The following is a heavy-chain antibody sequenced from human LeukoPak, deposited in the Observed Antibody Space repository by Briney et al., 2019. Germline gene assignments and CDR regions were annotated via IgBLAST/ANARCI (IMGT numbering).Heavy chain of an antibody. Sequence: ASVKVSCKASGYTFTSYGISWVRQAPGQGLEWMGWISAYNGNTNYAQKLQGRVTMTEDTSTDTAYMELSSLRSEDTAVYYCATASRYFDWLFPSDAFDIWGQGTMVTVSS. D-gene: IGHD3-9*01. J-gene: IGHJ3*02. CDR1: GYTFTSYG. V-gene: IGHV1-18*01. CDR3: ATASRYFDWLFPSDAFDI. CDR2: ISAYNGNT.